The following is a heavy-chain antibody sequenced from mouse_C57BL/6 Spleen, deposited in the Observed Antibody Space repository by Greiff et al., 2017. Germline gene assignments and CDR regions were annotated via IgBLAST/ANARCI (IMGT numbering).Heavy chain of an antibody. Sequence: VQLQQSGPELVKPGASVKISCKASGYAFSSSWMNWVKQRPGKGLEWIGRIYPGDGDTNYNGKFKGKATLTADKSSSTAYMQLSSLTSEDSAVYFCANYYGSSYSYWYFDGWGTGTTVTVSS. CDR3: ANYYGSSYSYWYFDG. CDR1: GYAFSSSW. J-gene: IGHJ1*03. CDR2: IYPGDGDT. D-gene: IGHD1-1*01. V-gene: IGHV1-82*01.